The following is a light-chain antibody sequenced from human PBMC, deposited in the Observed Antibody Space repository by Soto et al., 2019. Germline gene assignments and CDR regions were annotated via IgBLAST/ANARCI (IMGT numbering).Light chain of an antibody. CDR3: SSYTGSNIRYV. V-gene: IGLV2-14*01. CDR2: EVS. CDR1: SNDVGGYNY. J-gene: IGLJ1*01. Sequence: QSVLTQPASVSGSPGQSITISCTGTSNDVGGYNYVSWYQHHPSKVPKLMIYEVSDRPSGVSNRFSGSKSGNTASLTISGLQAEDEADYYCSSYTGSNIRYVFGTGTKVTVL.